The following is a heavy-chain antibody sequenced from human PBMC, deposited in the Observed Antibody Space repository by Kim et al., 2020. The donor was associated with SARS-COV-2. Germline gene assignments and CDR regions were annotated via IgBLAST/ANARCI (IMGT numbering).Heavy chain of an antibody. CDR1: GFTVSSNY. V-gene: IGHV3-66*01. Sequence: GGSPRLSCAASGFTVSSNYMSWVRQAPGKGLEWVSVIYSAGSTYYADSVKGRFIISRDSSRNTLYLQMNSLRAEDTAVYYCARDLIAGQWPIYYYYGMDV. J-gene: IGHJ6*01. D-gene: IGHD6-19*01. CDR2: IYSAGST. CDR3: ARDLIAGQWPIYYYYGMDV.